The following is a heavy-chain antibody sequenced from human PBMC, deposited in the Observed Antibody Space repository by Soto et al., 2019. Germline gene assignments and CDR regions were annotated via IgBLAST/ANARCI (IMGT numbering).Heavy chain of an antibody. CDR2: ISAYNGNT. CDR1: GYTITCYG. CDR3: ARCRHGYNCAFDI. D-gene: IGHD5-12*01. V-gene: IGHV1-18*01. J-gene: IGHJ3*02. Sequence: ASVKVSSKASGYTITCYGICWLRQAPGQGLEWMGWISAYNGNTNYAQKLQGRGNMTTDTSTSTAYMELRSLRSDDTAVYYCARCRHGYNCAFDIWGQGTMVTV.